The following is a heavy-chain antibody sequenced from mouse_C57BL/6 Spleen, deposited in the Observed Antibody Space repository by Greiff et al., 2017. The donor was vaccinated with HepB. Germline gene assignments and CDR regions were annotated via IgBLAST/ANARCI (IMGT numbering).Heavy chain of an antibody. D-gene: IGHD1-1*01. CDR2: IDPETGGT. CDR3: TRSTCYCSSYFDD. J-gene: IGHJ2*01. Sequence: VQLQQSGAELVKPGASVTLSCKASGYTFTDYEMHWVKQTPVHGLDWIGAIDPETGGTDYNQKFKGKAILTADKSSSTAYMELRSLTSEDSAVYYGTRSTCYCSSYFDDWGQGTTLTVSS. CDR1: GYTFTDYE. V-gene: IGHV1-15*01.